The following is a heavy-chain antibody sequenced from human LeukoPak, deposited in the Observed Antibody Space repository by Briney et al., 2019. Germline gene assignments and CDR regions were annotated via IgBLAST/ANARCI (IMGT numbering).Heavy chain of an antibody. Sequence: GGSLRLSCAASGFTFSSYAMSWVRQAPGKGLDWVSAISGSGGSTYYADSVKGRFTISRDNSKNTLYLQMNSLRAEDTAVYYCAKVPGSSWYPPRDFDYWGQGTLVTVSS. CDR1: GFTFSSYA. J-gene: IGHJ4*02. CDR3: AKVPGSSWYPPRDFDY. V-gene: IGHV3-23*01. D-gene: IGHD6-13*01. CDR2: ISGSGGST.